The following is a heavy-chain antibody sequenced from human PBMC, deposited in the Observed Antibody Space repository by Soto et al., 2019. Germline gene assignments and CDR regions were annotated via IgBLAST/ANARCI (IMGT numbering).Heavy chain of an antibody. D-gene: IGHD3-16*01. CDR2: KKQDGSEE. Sequence: PGGSLRLSCAASGFSISRYWMSWVRQAPGKGLEWVADKKQDGSEEYYVDSVKGRFTVSRDNAKNSVYLQLTSLRVEDKALYYCPRRGLSYGTGLENWGQGALVTVSS. CDR1: GFSISRYW. V-gene: IGHV3-7*01. J-gene: IGHJ4*02. CDR3: PRRGLSYGTGLEN.